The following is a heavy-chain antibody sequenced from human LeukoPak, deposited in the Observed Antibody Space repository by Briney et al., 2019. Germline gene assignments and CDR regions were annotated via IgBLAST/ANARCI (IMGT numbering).Heavy chain of an antibody. CDR1: GSSISSSSYY. CDR3: ATDYGDRDAFDI. V-gene: IGHV4-39*01. Sequence: SETLSLTCTVSGSSISSSSYYWGWIRQPPGKGLEWIGSIYYSGSTYYNPSLKSRVTISVDTSKNQFSLKLSSVTAADTAVYYCATDYGDRDAFDIWGQGTMVPVSS. CDR2: IYYSGST. J-gene: IGHJ3*02. D-gene: IGHD4-17*01.